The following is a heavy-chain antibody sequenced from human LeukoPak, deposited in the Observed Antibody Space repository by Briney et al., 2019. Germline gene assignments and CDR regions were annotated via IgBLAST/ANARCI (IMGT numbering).Heavy chain of an antibody. CDR1: GYSFTSYW. CDR2: IYPGDSDT. Sequence: KDGESLKISCKGSGYSFTSYWIGWVRQMPGKGLEWMGIIYPGDSDTRYSPSFQGQVTISADKSISTAYLQWSSLKASDTAMYYCARPGPDSSGYFLVGGYYFDYWGQGTLVTVSS. V-gene: IGHV5-51*01. CDR3: ARPGPDSSGYFLVGGYYFDY. J-gene: IGHJ4*02. D-gene: IGHD3-22*01.